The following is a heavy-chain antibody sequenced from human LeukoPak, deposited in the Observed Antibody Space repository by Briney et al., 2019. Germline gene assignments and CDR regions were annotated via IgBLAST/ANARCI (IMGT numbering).Heavy chain of an antibody. CDR1: GGSISSYY. J-gene: IGHJ6*03. CDR3: ARDLRTNWNFDYYYMDV. V-gene: IGHV4-4*07. CDR2: IHTSGST. D-gene: IGHD1-7*01. Sequence: SETLSLTCTVSGGSISSYYWNWIRQPAGKGLEWIGRIHTSGSTNYNPSLKSRVTVSVDTSKNQVSLRLSSVTAADTAVYYCARDLRTNWNFDYYYMDVWGKGTTVTVSS.